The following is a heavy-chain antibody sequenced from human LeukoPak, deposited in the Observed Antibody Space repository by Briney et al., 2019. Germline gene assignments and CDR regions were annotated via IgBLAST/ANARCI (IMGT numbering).Heavy chain of an antibody. Sequence: SETLSLTCAVSGGSISSGGYSWSWIRQPPGKGLEWIGYIYHSGSTYYNPSLKSRVTISVDRSKNQFSLKLSSVTAADTAVYYCARGAPYYGSGSYEPPDYWGQGTLVTVSS. D-gene: IGHD3-10*01. CDR1: GGSISSGGYS. V-gene: IGHV4-30-2*01. CDR2: IYHSGST. J-gene: IGHJ4*02. CDR3: ARGAPYYGSGSYEPPDY.